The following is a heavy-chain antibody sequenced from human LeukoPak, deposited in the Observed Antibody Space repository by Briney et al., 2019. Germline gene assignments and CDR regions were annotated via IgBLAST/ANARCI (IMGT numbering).Heavy chain of an antibody. CDR2: INPSSGGT. J-gene: IGHJ5*02. CDR1: GYTFIAYY. D-gene: IGHD3-10*01. CDR3: ARETKHYYGSGRNNWFDP. V-gene: IGHV1-2*02. Sequence: GASVKVSCRASGYTFIAYYMHWVRQAPGQGLEWMGWINPSSGGTNYAQKFQGRVTMTRDTSISTAYMELSRLRSDDTAVYYCARETKHYYGSGRNNWFDPWGQGTLVTVSS.